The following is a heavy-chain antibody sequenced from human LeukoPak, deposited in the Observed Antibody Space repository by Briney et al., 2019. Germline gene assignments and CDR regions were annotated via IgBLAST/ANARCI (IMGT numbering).Heavy chain of an antibody. CDR3: ARGKWSPVGSYFDY. Sequence: GRSLRLSCAASGFTFSSYAMHWVRQAPGKGLEWVAVISYDGSNKYYADSVKGRFTISRDNSKNTLYLQMDSLRAEDTAVYYWARGKWSPVGSYFDYWGQGTLVTVSS. D-gene: IGHD2-8*01. CDR2: ISYDGSNK. V-gene: IGHV3-30*04. CDR1: GFTFSSYA. J-gene: IGHJ4*02.